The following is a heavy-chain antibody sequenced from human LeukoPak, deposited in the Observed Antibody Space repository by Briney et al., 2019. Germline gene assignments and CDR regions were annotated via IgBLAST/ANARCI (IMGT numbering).Heavy chain of an antibody. Sequence: GASVKVSCKASGYTFTGYYMHWVRQAPGQGLEWMGWINPNSGGTNYAQKFQGRVTMTRDTSISTAYMELSRLRSDDTAVYYCARDGPDSSDYGDYHLRENWFDPWGQGTLVTVSS. CDR1: GYTFTGYY. J-gene: IGHJ5*02. CDR3: ARDGPDSSDYGDYHLRENWFDP. D-gene: IGHD4-17*01. CDR2: INPNSGGT. V-gene: IGHV1-2*02.